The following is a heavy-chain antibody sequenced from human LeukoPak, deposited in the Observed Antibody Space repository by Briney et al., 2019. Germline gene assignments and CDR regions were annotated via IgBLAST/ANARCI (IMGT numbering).Heavy chain of an antibody. CDR2: ISAYNGNT. Sequence: ASVKVSCKASGYTFTSYGISWVRQAPGQGLEWMGWISAYNGNTNYAQKLQGRVTMTTDTSTSTAYMELRSLRSDDTAVYYCARDPTPYCSSTSCYTGHWYFDLWGRGTLVTVSS. J-gene: IGHJ2*01. D-gene: IGHD2-2*02. CDR3: ARDPTPYCSSTSCYTGHWYFDL. CDR1: GYTFTSYG. V-gene: IGHV1-18*01.